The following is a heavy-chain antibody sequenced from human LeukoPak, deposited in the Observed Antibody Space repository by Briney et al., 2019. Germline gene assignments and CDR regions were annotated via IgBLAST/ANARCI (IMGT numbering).Heavy chain of an antibody. CDR3: ATVTAAGSHSIDY. CDR2: IYPGDSDT. CDR1: GYSFTSYW. V-gene: IGHV5-51*01. D-gene: IGHD6-13*01. Sequence: GESLKIPCKGSGYSFTSYWIGWVRQMPGKGLEWMGIIYPGDSDTRYSPSFQGQVTISADKSISTAYLQWSSLKASDTAMYYCATVTAAGSHSIDYWGQGTLVTVSS. J-gene: IGHJ4*02.